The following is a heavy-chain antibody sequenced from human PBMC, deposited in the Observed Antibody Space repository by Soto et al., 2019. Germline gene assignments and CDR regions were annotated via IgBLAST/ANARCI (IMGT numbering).Heavy chain of an antibody. CDR3: AREKGTGDWDNFFHY. Sequence: EVQLVESGGGLVQPGGSLRLSCEASGFTVNSYYMSWVRQAPGKGLEWVAVIHTDVVTYYADSVKGRFIISRDNSKNTLYLQMSSLRAEDTAVYYCAREKGTGDWDNFFHYWGQGTLVTVSS. J-gene: IGHJ4*02. V-gene: IGHV3-66*01. D-gene: IGHD3-3*01. CDR1: GFTVNSYY. CDR2: IHTDVVT.